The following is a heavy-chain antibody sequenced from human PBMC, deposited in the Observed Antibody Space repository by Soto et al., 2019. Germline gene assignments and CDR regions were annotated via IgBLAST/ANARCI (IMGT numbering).Heavy chain of an antibody. CDR2: MNPNSGET. CDR3: ARIAMPDRHRWYNWFDP. D-gene: IGHD2-2*01. CDR1: GYTFNDYE. Sequence: QEQLVQSAAEVKKPGASVKVSCMTSGYTFNDYEINWVRQATGQGLEWIGWMNPNSGETGYAQRFQGRVTMTTSSSLSTAYLELSSLTSDDTAVYYCARIAMPDRHRWYNWFDPWGQGPLVTVSS. J-gene: IGHJ5*02. V-gene: IGHV1-8*02.